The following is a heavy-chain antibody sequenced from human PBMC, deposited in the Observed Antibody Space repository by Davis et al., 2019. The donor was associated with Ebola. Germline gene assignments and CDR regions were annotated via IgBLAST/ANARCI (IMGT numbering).Heavy chain of an antibody. CDR3: ASPRGYCSSTSCYGMDV. J-gene: IGHJ6*02. D-gene: IGHD2-2*01. CDR1: GGSFSGYY. CDR2: INHSGST. Sequence: SETLSLTCAVYGGSFSGYYWSWIRQPPGKGLEWIGEINHSGSTNYNPSLKSRVTISVDTSKNQFSLKLSSVTAADTAVYYCASPRGYCSSTSCYGMDVWGQGTTVTVSS. V-gene: IGHV4-34*01.